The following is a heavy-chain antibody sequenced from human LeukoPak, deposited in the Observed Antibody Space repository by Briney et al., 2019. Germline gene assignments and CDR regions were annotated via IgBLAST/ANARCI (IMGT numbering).Heavy chain of an antibody. D-gene: IGHD4-17*01. CDR2: IFSNGNT. J-gene: IGHJ4*02. Sequence: PSETLSLTCSVSGGSISSSGHYWGWIRQSPEKGLDWIGSIFSNGNTYHNPSVKSRITISVDTSNNQFSLQLTSVTAAETAVYYCARSATVTTGYFDYWGQGALVTVSS. CDR3: ARSATVTTGYFDY. CDR1: GGSISSSGHY. V-gene: IGHV4-39*07.